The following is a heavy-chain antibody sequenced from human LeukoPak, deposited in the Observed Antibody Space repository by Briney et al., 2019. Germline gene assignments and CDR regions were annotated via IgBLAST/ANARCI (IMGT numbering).Heavy chain of an antibody. CDR1: GLTFSSYA. CDR2: ISYDGSNK. Sequence: GGSLRLSGAASGLTFSSYAMHGFGQAPGKGLEWVAVISYDGSNKYYADSVKGRFTISRDNSKNTLYLQMNSLRAEDTAVYYCARDDTKYYMDVWGKGTTVTVSS. J-gene: IGHJ6*03. D-gene: IGHD2-8*01. CDR3: ARDDTKYYMDV. V-gene: IGHV3-30*04.